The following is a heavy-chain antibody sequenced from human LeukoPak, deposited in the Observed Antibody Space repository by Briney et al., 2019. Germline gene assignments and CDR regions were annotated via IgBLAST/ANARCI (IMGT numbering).Heavy chain of an antibody. D-gene: IGHD6-6*01. Sequence: ASVKVSCKASGYTFTSYYMHWVRQAPGQGREWMGIINPSGGSTGYPQKFQGRVTMTRDTSTSTVYMELSSLRSEDTAVYYCARGPVIGGHSRSSAWYFDLWGRGTLVTVSS. CDR3: ARGPVIGGHSRSSAWYFDL. CDR1: GYTFTSYY. V-gene: IGHV1-46*01. CDR2: INPSGGST. J-gene: IGHJ2*01.